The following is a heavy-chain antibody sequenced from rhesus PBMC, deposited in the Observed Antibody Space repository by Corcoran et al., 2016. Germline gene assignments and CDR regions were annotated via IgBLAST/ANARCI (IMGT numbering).Heavy chain of an antibody. CDR3: ARDYIVVVLTMYNSLDV. D-gene: IGHD2-15*01. Sequence: QVQLQELGPGLVKPSETLSLTCAVSGGSFSSYWWGWIRQPPGKGLEWIGCIYGRSGSTKHHPSLKSRASISRATSKNQFSLKLSSVTAADTAVYYCARDYIVVVLTMYNSLDVWGRGVLVTVSS. V-gene: IGHV4-160*01. CDR1: GGSFSSYW. CDR2: IYGRSGST. J-gene: IGHJ5-2*02.